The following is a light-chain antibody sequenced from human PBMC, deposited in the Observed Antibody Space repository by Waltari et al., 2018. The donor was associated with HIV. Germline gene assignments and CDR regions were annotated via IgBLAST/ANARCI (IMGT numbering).Light chain of an antibody. Sequence: QSALTQPASVSGSPGQSVTISCTGTSSDVGAYNYVYLYQQHPGKVPKLMIYQVLNRPSGISDLFSGSKSGNTASLISSVLQAEDEADYYCTSPTDRGTFVFGPGTKVTVL. CDR1: SSDVGAYNY. CDR2: QVL. J-gene: IGLJ1*01. V-gene: IGLV2-14*01. CDR3: TSPTDRGTFV.